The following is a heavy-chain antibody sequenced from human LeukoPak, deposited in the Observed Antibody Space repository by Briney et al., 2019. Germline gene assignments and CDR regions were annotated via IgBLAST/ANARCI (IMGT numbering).Heavy chain of an antibody. Sequence: ASVKVSCKASGYTFTGYYMHWVRQAPGQGLEWMGWINPNSGGTNYAQKFQGRVTMTRDTSISTAYMELSRLRSDDTAVYYCAREGLRLQETTVVPHWFDPWGQGTLVTVSS. D-gene: IGHD4-23*01. V-gene: IGHV1-2*02. CDR1: GYTFTGYY. CDR3: AREGLRLQETTVVPHWFDP. J-gene: IGHJ5*02. CDR2: INPNSGGT.